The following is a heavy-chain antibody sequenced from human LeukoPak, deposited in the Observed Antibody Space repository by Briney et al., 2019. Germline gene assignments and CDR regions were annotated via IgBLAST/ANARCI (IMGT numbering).Heavy chain of an antibody. V-gene: IGHV3-21*01. J-gene: IGHJ4*02. Sequence: GGSLRLSCAASGFTFSSYSVNWVRQAPGKGLEWVSSISSSSSYIYYADSVKGRFTISRDNAKNSLYLQMNSLRAEDTAVYYCAREEGNYYDSSGYYFDYWGQGTLVTVSS. CDR1: GFTFSSYS. CDR3: AREEGNYYDSSGYYFDY. CDR2: ISSSSSYI. D-gene: IGHD3-22*01.